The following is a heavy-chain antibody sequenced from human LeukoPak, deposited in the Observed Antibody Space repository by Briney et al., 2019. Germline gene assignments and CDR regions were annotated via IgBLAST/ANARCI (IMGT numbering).Heavy chain of an antibody. CDR1: GFPFSSYA. J-gene: IGHJ4*02. Sequence: GGSLSLSCAASGFPFSSYAMHWVRQAPDKGLEWMAVISDGGSDKYYADSVRGRFTISRDNSENTLTLQMSSLRAEDTALYYCARGISSGIVVTAIAYWGQGTLVTVSS. CDR2: ISDGGSDK. CDR3: ARGISSGIVVTAIAY. V-gene: IGHV3-30-3*01. D-gene: IGHD2-21*02.